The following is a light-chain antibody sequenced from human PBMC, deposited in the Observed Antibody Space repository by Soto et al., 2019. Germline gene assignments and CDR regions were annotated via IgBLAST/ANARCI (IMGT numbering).Light chain of an antibody. Sequence: EILLTQSPGTLSLSPGERATLSCRASQSVSSSYLAWYQQKPGQAPRLLIYGASSRATGIPDRFSGSGSGTDFALTISILEPEDFAVYYCQQYGSSPPYTFGQGTKLEIQ. CDR3: QQYGSSPPYT. CDR2: GAS. V-gene: IGKV3-20*01. CDR1: QSVSSSY. J-gene: IGKJ2*01.